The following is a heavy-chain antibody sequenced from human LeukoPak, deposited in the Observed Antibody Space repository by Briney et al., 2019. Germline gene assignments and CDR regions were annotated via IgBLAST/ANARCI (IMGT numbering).Heavy chain of an antibody. CDR2: ISGSGSNT. CDR3: AKDPEAYCGGDCYSVCDY. Sequence: QPGGSLRLSCVASEFTFSTYAMTWVRQAPGKGLEWVSGISGSGSNTDYADSVKGRVTISRDNSKNTLYLQMNSLRAEDTAVYYCAKDPEAYCGGDCYSVCDYWGQGTLVTVSS. CDR1: EFTFSTYA. D-gene: IGHD2-21*01. J-gene: IGHJ4*02. V-gene: IGHV3-23*01.